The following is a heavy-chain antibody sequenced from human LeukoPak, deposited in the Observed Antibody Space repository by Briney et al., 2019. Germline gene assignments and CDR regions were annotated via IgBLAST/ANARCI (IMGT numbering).Heavy chain of an antibody. D-gene: IGHD1-26*01. V-gene: IGHV4-30-4*08. CDR1: GGSISSGDYY. Sequence: SETLSLTCTVSGGSISSGDYYWSWLRQPPGKGLEWIGYIYYSGSTYYNPSLKSRVTISVDTSKNPFSLKLSSVTAADTAVYYCARGYSGSYWLDYWGQGTLVTVSS. CDR3: ARGYSGSYWLDY. J-gene: IGHJ4*02. CDR2: IYYSGST.